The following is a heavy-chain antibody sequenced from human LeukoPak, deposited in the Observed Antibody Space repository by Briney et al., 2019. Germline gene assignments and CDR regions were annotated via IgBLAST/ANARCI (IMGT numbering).Heavy chain of an antibody. D-gene: IGHD3-16*01. CDR1: GGTFSSYA. CDR3: ARDVGLAYYGMDV. CDR2: IIPILGIA. J-gene: IGHJ6*02. V-gene: IGHV1-69*04. Sequence: SVKVSRKASGGTFSSYAISWVRQAPGQGLGWMGRIIPILGIANYAQKFQGRVTITADKSTSTAYMELSSLRSEDTAVYYCARDVGLAYYGMDVWGQGTTVTVSS.